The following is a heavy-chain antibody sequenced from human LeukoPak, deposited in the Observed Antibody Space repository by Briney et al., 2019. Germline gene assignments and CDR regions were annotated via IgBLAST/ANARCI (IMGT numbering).Heavy chain of an antibody. D-gene: IGHD2-2*01. CDR1: GFVFSSAW. V-gene: IGHV3-15*01. CDR2: IKNKTYGGTT. CDR3: ARGLCSSTGCYQGPFDF. Sequence: GGSLRLSCAASGFVFSSAWMTWVRQAPGKGLQWVGHIKNKTYGGTTDYAAPVKGRFIISRDDSKNTLYLQMNRLRTDDTAVYYCARGLCSSTGCYQGPFDFWGQGMLVTVSS. J-gene: IGHJ4*02.